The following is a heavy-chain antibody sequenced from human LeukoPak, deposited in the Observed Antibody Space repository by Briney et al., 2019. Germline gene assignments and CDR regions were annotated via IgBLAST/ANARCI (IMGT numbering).Heavy chain of an antibody. J-gene: IGHJ4*02. CDR1: GGTFSSYA. Sequence: SVKVSCKASGGTFSSYAISWVRQAPGQGLEWMGGIIPISGTANYAQKFQGRVTITTDESTSTAYMELSSLRSEDTAVYYCVSYYGSGSYLGYWGQGTLVTVSS. V-gene: IGHV1-69*05. D-gene: IGHD3-10*01. CDR3: VSYYGSGSYLGY. CDR2: IIPISGTA.